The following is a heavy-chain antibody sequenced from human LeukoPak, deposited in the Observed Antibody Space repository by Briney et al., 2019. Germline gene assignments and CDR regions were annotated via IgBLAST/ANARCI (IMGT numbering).Heavy chain of an antibody. CDR1: GFTFSAFA. Sequence: TGGSLRLSCVGSGFTFSAFAMNWVRRAPGKGLEWVSSISGSGLSKYYADSVKGRFTISRDDSKNTLYLQMNSLRAEDTAVYYCARGGFPTTYYFDYWGQGTLVTVSS. CDR3: ARGGFPTTYYFDY. D-gene: IGHD1-14*01. J-gene: IGHJ4*02. V-gene: IGHV3-23*01. CDR2: ISGSGLSK.